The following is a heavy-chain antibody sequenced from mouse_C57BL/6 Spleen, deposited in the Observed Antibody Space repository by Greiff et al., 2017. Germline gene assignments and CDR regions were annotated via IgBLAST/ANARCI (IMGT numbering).Heavy chain of an antibody. CDR1: GYTFTSYW. Sequence: VQLQQPGAELVKPGASVKMSCKASGYTFTSYWITWVKQRPGQGLEWIGDIYPGSGSTNYNEKFKSKATLTVDTSSSTAYMQLSSLTSEDSAVYYWAREDYYGSSYAAYWGQGTLVTVSA. CDR3: AREDYYGSSYAAY. V-gene: IGHV1-55*01. J-gene: IGHJ3*01. D-gene: IGHD1-1*01. CDR2: IYPGSGST.